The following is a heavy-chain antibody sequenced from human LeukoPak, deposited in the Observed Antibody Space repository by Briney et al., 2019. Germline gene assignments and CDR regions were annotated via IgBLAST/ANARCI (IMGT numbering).Heavy chain of an antibody. CDR1: GLTFSDYS. Sequence: GGSLRLSCAASGLTFSDYSMTWVRQAPGKGLFWVSGISAGGGSTYYADSVKGRFSISRDNSRNTLYLQMNSVRAEDTAVYYGAKDAAGPEYWGQGTLVTVSS. J-gene: IGHJ4*02. V-gene: IGHV3-23*01. CDR3: AKDAAGPEY. D-gene: IGHD6-13*01. CDR2: ISAGGGST.